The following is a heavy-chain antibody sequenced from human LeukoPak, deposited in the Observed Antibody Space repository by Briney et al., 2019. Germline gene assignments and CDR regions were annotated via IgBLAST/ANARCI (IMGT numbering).Heavy chain of an antibody. V-gene: IGHV3-64*01. Sequence: GGSLRLSCAASGFTFSSYAMHWVRQAPGKGLEYVSAISSNGGSTYYANSVKGRFTISRDNSKNTLYLQMNSLRAEDTAVYYCANYGSAYYFDYWGQGTLVTVSS. J-gene: IGHJ4*02. CDR1: GFTFSSYA. CDR2: ISSNGGST. D-gene: IGHD3-10*01. CDR3: ANYGSAYYFDY.